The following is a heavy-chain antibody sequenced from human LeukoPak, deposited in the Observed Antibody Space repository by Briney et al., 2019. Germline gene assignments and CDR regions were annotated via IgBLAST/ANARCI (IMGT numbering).Heavy chain of an antibody. CDR3: AREVLAAAGTLYYYYYGMDV. CDR1: GGSISSHY. D-gene: IGHD6-13*01. V-gene: IGHV4-34*01. CDR2: INHSGST. Sequence: PSETLSLTCTVSGGSISSHYWSWIRQPPGKGLEWIGEINHSGSTNYNPSLKSRVTISVDTSKNQFSLKLSSVTAADTAVYYCAREVLAAAGTLYYYYYGMDVWGQGTTVTVSS. J-gene: IGHJ6*02.